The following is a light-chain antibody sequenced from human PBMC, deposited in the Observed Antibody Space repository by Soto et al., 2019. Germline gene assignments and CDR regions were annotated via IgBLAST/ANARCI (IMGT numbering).Light chain of an antibody. CDR1: QTVSSY. CDR3: QHYGYPQWT. J-gene: IGKJ1*01. CDR2: GVF. V-gene: IGKV3-20*01. Sequence: EIVLTQSPATLSFSPGERATLSCRASQTVSSYLAWYQQRPGQPPRLLIYGVFTRADDIPDRFSGSGSGTDFTLTISSLQPEDFAVYYCQHYGYPQWTFGQGTKVDIK.